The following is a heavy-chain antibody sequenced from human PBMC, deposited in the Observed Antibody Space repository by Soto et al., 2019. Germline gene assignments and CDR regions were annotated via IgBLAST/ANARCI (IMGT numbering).Heavy chain of an antibody. V-gene: IGHV1-69*06. CDR1: GGTFSSYA. CDR3: ARSIRAAGDFCHGY. D-gene: IGHD3-3*01. CDR2: IIPIFGTA. J-gene: IGHJ4*02. Sequence: QVQLVQSGAEVKKPGSSVKVSCKASGGTFSSYAISWVQQAPGQGLEWMGGIIPIFGTANYAQKFQGRVTITADKSTSTAYMELSSLRSEDTAVYYCARSIRAAGDFCHGYWGQGTLVTVSS.